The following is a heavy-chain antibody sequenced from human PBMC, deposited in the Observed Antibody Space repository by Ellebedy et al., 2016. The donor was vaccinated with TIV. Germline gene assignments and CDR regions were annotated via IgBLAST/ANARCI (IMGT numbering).Heavy chain of an antibody. D-gene: IGHD1-26*01. CDR3: ARNVGGWELLRNWFDP. J-gene: IGHJ5*02. CDR1: GFTFTNYA. CDR2: ISGGGGNS. Sequence: GESLKISXAASGFTFTNYAMSWLRQAPGKGLEWVSVISGGGGNSYYADSVKGRFTISRDNSENTLYLQMNSLRAEDTAVYYCARNVGGWELLRNWFDPWGQGTLVTVSS. V-gene: IGHV3-23*01.